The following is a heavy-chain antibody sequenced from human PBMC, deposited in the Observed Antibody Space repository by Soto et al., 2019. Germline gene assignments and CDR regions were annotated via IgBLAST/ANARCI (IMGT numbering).Heavy chain of an antibody. Sequence: ESVGGVVQPGRSLRLSCAASGFTFSSYGMHWVRQAPGKGLEWVAVIWYDGSNKYYADSVKGRFTISRDNSKNTLYLQMNSLRAEDTAVYYSVRGVIINGYYYYYGMDVWGQGTTVTVSS. D-gene: IGHD3-10*01. CDR1: GFTFSSYG. V-gene: IGHV3-33*01. CDR2: IWYDGSNK. J-gene: IGHJ6*02. CDR3: VRGVIINGYYYYYGMDV.